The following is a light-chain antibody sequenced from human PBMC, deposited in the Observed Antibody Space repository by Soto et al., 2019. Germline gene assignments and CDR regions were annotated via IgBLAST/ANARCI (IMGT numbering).Light chain of an antibody. Sequence: DIQMTQSPSSLSASVGDRVTITCQASQDISNYLNWYQQKPGKAPKLLIYDASNLETGVPSRFSGSGSGTDFTFTISSLQPEDTAPSYRQQYHNLPYTFGQRTKVDIK. CDR2: DAS. V-gene: IGKV1-33*01. CDR3: QQYHNLPYT. J-gene: IGKJ2*01. CDR1: QDISNY.